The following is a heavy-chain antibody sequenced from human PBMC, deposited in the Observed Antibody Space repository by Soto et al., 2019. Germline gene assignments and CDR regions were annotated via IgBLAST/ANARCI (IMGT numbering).Heavy chain of an antibody. Sequence: QVQLVQSGAEVKKPGASEKISCKAAGDIFTSYYMHWVRQAPGHGLEWMGIINPSGDTSYAQKFQGRVTMTRDTSTSTVYMELSSLRSEDTAVYYCARVYCSGGGCYGIDYWGQGTLVTVSS. CDR1: GDIFTSYY. CDR2: INPSGDT. J-gene: IGHJ4*02. CDR3: ARVYCSGGGCYGIDY. D-gene: IGHD2-15*01. V-gene: IGHV1-46*01.